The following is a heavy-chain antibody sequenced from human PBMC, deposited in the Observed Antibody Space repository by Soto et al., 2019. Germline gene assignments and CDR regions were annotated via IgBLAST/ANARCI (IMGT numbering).Heavy chain of an antibody. V-gene: IGHV3-23*01. CDR1: GFTFSSYA. Sequence: PRGSLRLSCAASGFTFSSYAMSWVRQAPGKGLEWVSAISGSGGSTYYADSVKGRFTISSDNSKNTLYLQMNSLRAEDTAVYYCAKSHSLPGTMNLAILDYWGQGTLVTVSS. J-gene: IGHJ4*02. CDR2: ISGSGGST. CDR3: AKSHSLPGTMNLAILDY. D-gene: IGHD1-7*01.